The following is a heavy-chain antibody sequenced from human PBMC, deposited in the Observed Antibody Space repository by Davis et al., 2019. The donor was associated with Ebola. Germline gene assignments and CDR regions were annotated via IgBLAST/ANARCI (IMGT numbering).Heavy chain of an antibody. CDR1: GFTFSSYG. CDR3: AKVYEAYCGGDCYSQFEY. V-gene: IGHV3-30*02. D-gene: IGHD2-21*02. J-gene: IGHJ4*02. CDR2: IRYDGSHK. Sequence: GGSLRLSCAASGFTFSSYGIHWVRQAPGKGLEWVAFIRYDGSHKHYADSVRGRFTTSRDNSKNTVYLQMNSLRAEDTAVYYCAKVYEAYCGGDCYSQFEYWGQGTLVTVSS.